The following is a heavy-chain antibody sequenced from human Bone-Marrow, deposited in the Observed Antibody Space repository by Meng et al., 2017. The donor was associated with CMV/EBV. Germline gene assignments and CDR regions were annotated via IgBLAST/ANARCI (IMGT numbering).Heavy chain of an antibody. CDR3: ARDSYYDSSGYYDAYEI. Sequence: GESLKISCAASGFTFSRYWMHWVRQAPGKGLVWVSRINGDGTSYADSVKGRFTISRDNAKNTLYLQMNSLRAEDTAMYYCARDSYYDSSGYYDAYEIWGQGTMVTVSS. D-gene: IGHD3-22*01. CDR2: INGDGT. J-gene: IGHJ3*02. CDR1: GFTFSRYW. V-gene: IGHV3-74*01.